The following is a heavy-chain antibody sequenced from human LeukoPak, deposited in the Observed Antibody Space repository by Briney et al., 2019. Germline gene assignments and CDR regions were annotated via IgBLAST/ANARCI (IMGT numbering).Heavy chain of an antibody. D-gene: IGHD3-10*02. V-gene: IGHV4-59*01. CDR1: GGSISPYY. J-gene: IGHJ4*02. Sequence: SETLSLTCTVSGGSISPYYWSWIRQPPGKGLEWRGYIYYSGNTDYNPSLKSHVAISADTSKNQFSLKLSSVTAADTAVYYCARSTGSTMFIDYWGQGTLVTVSS. CDR3: ARSTGSTMFIDY. CDR2: IYYSGNT.